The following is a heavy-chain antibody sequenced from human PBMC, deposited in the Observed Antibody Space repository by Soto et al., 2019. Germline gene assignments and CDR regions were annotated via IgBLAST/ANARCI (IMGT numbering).Heavy chain of an antibody. CDR2: IYYSGRT. CDR1: GGSISDYQ. J-gene: IGHJ4*02. Sequence: QVQLQESGPGLVKPSETLSLTCSVSGGSISDYQWNWIRQPPGKGLEWIGYIYYSGRTNYNPSLKSRVTIALNTSTKQFSLRLRSVTAADTAVYYCARMRGLGEISAYFDYWGQGTQVTVSS. V-gene: IGHV4-59*01. D-gene: IGHD3-16*02. CDR3: ARMRGLGEISAYFDY.